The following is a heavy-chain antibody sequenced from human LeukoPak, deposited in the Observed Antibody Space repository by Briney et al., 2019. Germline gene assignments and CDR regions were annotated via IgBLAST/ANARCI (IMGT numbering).Heavy chain of an antibody. CDR1: GYTFTGYY. CDR3: ARDSGYCSSTGCYYFDY. Sequence: ASVKVSSKASGYTFTGYYMHWVRQAPGQGLEWMGWINPNSGDTNYAQRFQGRVTMTRDTSISTAYMDLSRLRSDDTAVYYCARDSGYCSSTGCYYFDYWGQGTLVTVSS. J-gene: IGHJ4*02. V-gene: IGHV1-2*02. D-gene: IGHD2-2*01. CDR2: INPNSGDT.